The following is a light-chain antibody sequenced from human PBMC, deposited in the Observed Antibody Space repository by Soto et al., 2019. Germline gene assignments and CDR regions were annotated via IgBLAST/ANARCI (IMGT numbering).Light chain of an antibody. J-gene: IGKJ1*01. CDR2: DAS. V-gene: IGKV3-15*01. CDR1: ENVYGN. Sequence: EIVIAQYPVTLSVSPGEGAFLSCRASENVYGNVAWYQQKPGQAPRLLIYDASTRATDIPARFSGSGSGTEFTLTISSLQSSDFAVYFCQHGKTFGQGTKVDIK. CDR3: QHGKT.